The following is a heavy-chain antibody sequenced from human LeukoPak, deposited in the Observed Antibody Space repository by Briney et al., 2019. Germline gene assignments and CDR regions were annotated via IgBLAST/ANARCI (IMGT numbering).Heavy chain of an antibody. Sequence: SETLSLTCAVYGGSFSGYYWSWIRQPPGKGLEWIGEINHSGSTNYNPSLKSRVTISVDTSKNQFPLKLSSVTAADTAVYYCARGFTMVRGVNFDYWGQGTLVTVSS. D-gene: IGHD3-10*01. CDR1: GGSFSGYY. CDR3: ARGFTMVRGVNFDY. V-gene: IGHV4-34*01. J-gene: IGHJ4*02. CDR2: INHSGST.